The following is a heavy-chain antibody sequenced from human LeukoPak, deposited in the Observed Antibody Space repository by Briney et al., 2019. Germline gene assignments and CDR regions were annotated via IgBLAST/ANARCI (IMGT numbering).Heavy chain of an antibody. CDR2: IFASGST. D-gene: IGHD2-2*02. CDR3: ARGMKDYTSSIGY. Sequence: SQTLSLTCTVSGGSISSGNYYWHWLRQPAGKGLEWIGRIFASGSTNYNASLKSRITISGDTSKNHFSLILTSVTAADTAVYYCARGMKDYTSSIGYWGQGTLVTVSS. CDR1: GGSISSGNYY. J-gene: IGHJ4*02. V-gene: IGHV4-61*02.